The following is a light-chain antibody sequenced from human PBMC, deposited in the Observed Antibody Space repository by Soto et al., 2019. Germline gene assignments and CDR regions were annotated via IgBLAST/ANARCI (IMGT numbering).Light chain of an antibody. CDR1: SSNIGAGYD. CDR3: QSYDSSLSGSV. Sequence: QAVVTQPPSVSRAPGQRVTISCTGSSSNIGAGYDVHWYQQLPGTAPKLLIYGNSNRPSGVPDRFSGSKSGTSASLAITGLLAEDEAHYYCQSYDSSLSGSVFGGGTKLTVL. CDR2: GNS. J-gene: IGLJ2*01. V-gene: IGLV1-40*01.